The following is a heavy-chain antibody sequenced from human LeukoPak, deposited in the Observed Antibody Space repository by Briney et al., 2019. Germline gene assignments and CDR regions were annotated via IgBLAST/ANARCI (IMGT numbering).Heavy chain of an antibody. CDR3: ARGYSGYDYQAVFDY. CDR1: GGSISSYY. D-gene: IGHD5-12*01. J-gene: IGHJ4*02. Sequence: SETLSLTCTVSGGSISSYYWSWIRQPPGKGLEWIGYIYYSGSTYYNPSLKSRVTISVDTSKNQFSLKLSSVTAADTAVYYCARGYSGYDYQAVFDYWGQGTLVTVSS. V-gene: IGHV4-59*08. CDR2: IYYSGST.